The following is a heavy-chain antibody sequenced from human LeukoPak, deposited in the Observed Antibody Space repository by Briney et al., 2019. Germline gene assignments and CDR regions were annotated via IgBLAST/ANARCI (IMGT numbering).Heavy chain of an antibody. J-gene: IGHJ6*03. D-gene: IGHD2-2*01. CDR2: IYYSGST. Sequence: AETLSLTCTVSGGSISSSSYYWGWIRQPPGKGLEWIGSIYYSGSTYYNPSLKSRVIISVDTSKNQFSLTLSSVPAADTAVYYCARSMPSYYYYYMDVWGKGPTVTVSS. CDR3: ARSMPSYYYYYMDV. V-gene: IGHV4-39*07. CDR1: GGSISSSSYY.